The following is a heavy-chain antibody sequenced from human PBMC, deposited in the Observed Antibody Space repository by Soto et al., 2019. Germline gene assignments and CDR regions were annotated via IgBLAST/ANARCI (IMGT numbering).Heavy chain of an antibody. D-gene: IGHD3-10*01. V-gene: IGHV3-21*01. CDR2: ISSSSSYI. J-gene: IGHJ6*02. CDR3: AKDLYGSETYTYYCGMDV. Sequence: GGSLSLCCAASGFTFSSYSMNLVRPAPGKGLEWISSISSSSSYIYYADSVKGRFTISRDNAKNSLYLQMNSLRPEDTAVYYCAKDLYGSETYTYYCGMDVWGQGTTVTVSS. CDR1: GFTFSSYS.